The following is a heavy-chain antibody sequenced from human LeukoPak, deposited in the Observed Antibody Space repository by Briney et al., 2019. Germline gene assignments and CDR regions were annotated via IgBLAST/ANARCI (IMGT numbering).Heavy chain of an antibody. V-gene: IGHV1-69*04. Sequence: SVKVSCKASGGTFSSYAISWVRQAPGQGLEWMGRIIPILGIANYAQKFQGRVTITADKSTSTAYMELSSLRSEDTAAYYCARQGSSRGNSYDYWGQGTLVTVSS. J-gene: IGHJ4*02. D-gene: IGHD4-23*01. CDR1: GGTFSSYA. CDR3: ARQGSSRGNSYDY. CDR2: IIPILGIA.